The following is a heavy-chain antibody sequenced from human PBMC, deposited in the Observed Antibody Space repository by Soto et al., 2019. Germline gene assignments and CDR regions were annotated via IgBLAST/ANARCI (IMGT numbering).Heavy chain of an antibody. V-gene: IGHV3-15*01. J-gene: IGHJ4*02. CDR1: GFTFSNAW. D-gene: IGHD3-10*01. CDR3: TTGYGSGRYYATDY. CDR2: IKSKTDGGTT. Sequence: GGSLRLSCAASGFTFSNAWMSWVRQAPGKGLEWVGRIKSKTDGGTTDYAAPVKGRFTISRDDSKNTLYLQMNSLKTEDTAVYYCTTGYGSGRYYATDYWGQGTLVTVS.